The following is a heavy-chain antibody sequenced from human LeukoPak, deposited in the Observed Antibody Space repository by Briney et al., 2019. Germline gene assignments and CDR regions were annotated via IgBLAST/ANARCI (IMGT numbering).Heavy chain of an antibody. V-gene: IGHV4-39*01. CDR1: GGSISSSSYS. CDR2: SSYTGST. CDR3: STTIRGWYGVGDY. D-gene: IGHD6-19*01. Sequence: SETLSLTCTVSGGSISSSSYSWGWIRQPPGKGLEYIGSSSYTGSTYYNPSLKSRVTISVDTSKNQFSLNLNSVTAADTAVYYCSTTIRGWYGVGDYWGQGVLVTVSS. J-gene: IGHJ4*02.